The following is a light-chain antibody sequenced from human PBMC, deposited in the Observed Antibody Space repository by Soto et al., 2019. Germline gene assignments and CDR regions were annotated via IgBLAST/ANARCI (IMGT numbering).Light chain of an antibody. J-gene: IGKJ1*01. Sequence: EIVLTQSPGTLSLSPGERATLSCRASQSISKSYLAWYQQKPGQAPRLLIYDASSRATGIPDRFSGSGSGTDFTLTISRLEPEDFAVYYCQQCARSPLTFGQGTKVEIK. CDR2: DAS. CDR3: QQCARSPLT. CDR1: QSISKSY. V-gene: IGKV3-20*01.